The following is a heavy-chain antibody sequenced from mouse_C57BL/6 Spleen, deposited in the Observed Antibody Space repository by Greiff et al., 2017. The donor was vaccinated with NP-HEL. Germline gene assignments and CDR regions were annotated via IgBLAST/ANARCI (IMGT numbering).Heavy chain of an antibody. CDR3: ARTARIKY. Sequence: EVQLQQSGPGLVKPSQSLSLTCTVTGYSITSGYGWNWIRQFPGNKLEWMGYISYSGSTNYNPSLKSRIAITRDTSKNQFFLQLNSVTTEDTATYYCARTARIKYWGQGTTLTVSS. V-gene: IGHV3-2*02. CDR1: GYSITSGYG. D-gene: IGHD1-2*01. J-gene: IGHJ2*01. CDR2: ISYSGST.